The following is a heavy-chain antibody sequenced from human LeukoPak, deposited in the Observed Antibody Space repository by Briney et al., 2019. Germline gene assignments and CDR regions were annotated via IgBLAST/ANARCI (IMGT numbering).Heavy chain of an antibody. V-gene: IGHV4-34*01. CDR3: ARHQMGSTQSMDY. CDR2: INHNGRT. CDR1: GGSLSGFY. D-gene: IGHD1-26*01. Sequence: SETLSLTCTVYGGSLSGFYWSWIRQPPGKGLEWIGEINHNGRTGYNPSLESRVTISVDMSNNQFSLKLTSVTAADTSVYYCARHQMGSTQSMDYWGQGTLVTVSS. J-gene: IGHJ4*02.